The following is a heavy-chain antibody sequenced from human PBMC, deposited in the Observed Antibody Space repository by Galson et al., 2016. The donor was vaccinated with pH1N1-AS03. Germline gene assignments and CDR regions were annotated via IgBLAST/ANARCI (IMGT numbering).Heavy chain of an antibody. J-gene: IGHJ4*02. CDR3: ASSPDYSDTRVYYGTAY. Sequence: SVKVSCKASGGTFSSYAFTWVRQAPGQGLEWVGGLIPIFHTPNYAQKFQGRVTIIADKSTSTAYMELRSLTSEDTAVYYCASSPDYSDTRVYYGTAYWGQGTLVTVSS. CDR1: GGTFSSYA. D-gene: IGHD3-22*01. V-gene: IGHV1-69*06. CDR2: LIPIFHTP.